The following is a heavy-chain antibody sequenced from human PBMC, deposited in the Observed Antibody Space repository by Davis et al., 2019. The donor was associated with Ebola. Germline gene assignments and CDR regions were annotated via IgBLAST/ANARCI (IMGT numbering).Heavy chain of an antibody. CDR2: INHSGST. J-gene: IGHJ4*02. V-gene: IGHV4-34*01. CDR3: ASSSGYYSPHFDY. Sequence: MPSETLSPTFAVYGGSFSGYYWSWIRQRPGKGLEWIGEINHSGSTNYNPSLKSRVTISVDTSKNQFSLKLSSVTAADTAVYYCASSSGYYSPHFDYWGQGTLVTVSS. D-gene: IGHD3-22*01. CDR1: GGSFSGYY.